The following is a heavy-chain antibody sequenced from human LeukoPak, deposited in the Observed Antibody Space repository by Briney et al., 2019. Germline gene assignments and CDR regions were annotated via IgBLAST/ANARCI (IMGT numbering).Heavy chain of an antibody. D-gene: IGHD3-22*01. CDR1: GFTFSSYG. J-gene: IGHJ4*02. CDR2: ISYDGSNK. V-gene: IGHV3-30*18. Sequence: SGGSLRLSCAASGFTFSSYGMHWVRQAPGKGLEWVAVISYDGSNKYYADSVKGRFTISRDNSKNTLYLQMNSLRAEDTAVYYCAKYSHDSSGSYDYWGQGTLVTVSS. CDR3: AKYSHDSSGSYDY.